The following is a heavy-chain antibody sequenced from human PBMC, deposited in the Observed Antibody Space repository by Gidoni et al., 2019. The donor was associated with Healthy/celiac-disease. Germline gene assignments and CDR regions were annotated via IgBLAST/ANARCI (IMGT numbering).Heavy chain of an antibody. Sequence: EVQLVESGGGLVQPGGSLRLSCSASGFTFSRYSMNWVRQAPGKGLEWVSYISSSSSTIYYADSVKGRFTISRDNAKNSLYLQMNSLRDEDTAVYYCARGFDYGDYTLYYYYYGMDVWGQGTTVTVSS. CDR3: ARGFDYGDYTLYYYYYGMDV. D-gene: IGHD4-17*01. V-gene: IGHV3-48*02. J-gene: IGHJ6*02. CDR1: GFTFSRYS. CDR2: ISSSSSTI.